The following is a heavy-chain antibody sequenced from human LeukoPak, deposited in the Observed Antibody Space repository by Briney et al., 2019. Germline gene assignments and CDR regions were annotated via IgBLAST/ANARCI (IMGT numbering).Heavy chain of an antibody. Sequence: PGGSLRLSCSASRFTFNSYAMHWVRHAPGKGLEYVSAMSVNGGGTYYADSVKGRFTTSRDNSKNTLYLQMSSLRAEDTAVYYCVKDKAVTMIRGGVWFETCGQGAPVTVSS. CDR2: MSVNGGGT. J-gene: IGHJ5*02. CDR3: VKDKAVTMIRGGVWFET. D-gene: IGHD3-10*01. V-gene: IGHV3-64D*09. CDR1: RFTFNSYA.